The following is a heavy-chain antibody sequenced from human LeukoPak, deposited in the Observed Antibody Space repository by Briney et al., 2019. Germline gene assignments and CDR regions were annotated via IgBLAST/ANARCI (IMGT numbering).Heavy chain of an antibody. D-gene: IGHD6-13*01. V-gene: IGHV4-30-4*08. Sequence: SETLSLTCTVSGGSISSGDYYWSWIRQPPGKGLEWIGYIYYSGSTYYNPSLKSRVTISVDTSKNQFSLKLSSVTAADTAVYYCARRRSRAAAGRGGWFDPWGQGTLVTVSS. CDR2: IYYSGST. CDR1: GGSISSGDYY. J-gene: IGHJ5*02. CDR3: ARRRSRAAAGRGGWFDP.